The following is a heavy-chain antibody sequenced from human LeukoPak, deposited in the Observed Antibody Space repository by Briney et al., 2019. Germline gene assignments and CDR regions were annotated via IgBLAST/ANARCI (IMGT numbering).Heavy chain of an antibody. CDR3: ARGGEWELLAY. CDR1: GYSISSGYY. D-gene: IGHD1-26*01. J-gene: IGHJ4*02. CDR2: IYHSGST. V-gene: IGHV4-38-2*02. Sequence: SETLSLTCTVSGYSISSGYYWGWLRQPPGKGLEWIGSIYHSGSTYYNPSLKSRVTISVDTSKNQFSLKLSSVTAADTAVYYCARGGEWELLAYWGQGTLVTVSS.